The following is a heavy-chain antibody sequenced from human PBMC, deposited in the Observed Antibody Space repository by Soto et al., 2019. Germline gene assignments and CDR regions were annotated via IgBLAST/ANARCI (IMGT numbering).Heavy chain of an antibody. CDR3: ARRSPRNGIDS. Sequence: QVQLLQSGAEVKKPGASVKVSCEASGYTFTTYTMHWVRQAPGQRLEWMGWIHAGNGDTKDSQKFQGRVTITRDTSASTAYLELSSLRSEDTAVYYCARRSPRNGIDSWGQGTLVTVSS. CDR2: IHAGNGDT. D-gene: IGHD1-1*01. V-gene: IGHV1-3*01. CDR1: GYTFTTYT. J-gene: IGHJ4*02.